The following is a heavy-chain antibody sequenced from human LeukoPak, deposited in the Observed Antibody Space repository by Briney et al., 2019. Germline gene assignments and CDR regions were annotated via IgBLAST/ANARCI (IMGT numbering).Heavy chain of an antibody. V-gene: IGHV4-39*01. CDR3: ARQSGITMIVVIIGDAFDI. CDR1: GGSISSSSYY. D-gene: IGHD3-22*01. J-gene: IGHJ3*02. CDR2: ISYSGST. Sequence: SETLSLTCTVSGGSISSSSYYWGWIRQPPGTGLEWIGSISYSGSTYYNPSLKSRVTISVDTSKNQFSLKLSSVTAADTAVYYCARQSGITMIVVIIGDAFDIWGQGTMVTVSS.